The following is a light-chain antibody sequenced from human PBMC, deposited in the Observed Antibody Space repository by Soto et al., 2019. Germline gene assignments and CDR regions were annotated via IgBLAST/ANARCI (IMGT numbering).Light chain of an antibody. CDR2: GVF. CDR3: QHYDGSPRT. J-gene: IGKJ2*01. V-gene: IGKV3-20*01. CDR1: QGVTSNH. Sequence: ENVLTQSPGTVSLSPGERATLSCRASQGVTSNHLAWYQQKPGQAPRLLIYGVFNRATGIPDRFSGSGCGTDFTLTITRLEPEDSAVYFCQHYDGSPRTFGQGTKLEIK.